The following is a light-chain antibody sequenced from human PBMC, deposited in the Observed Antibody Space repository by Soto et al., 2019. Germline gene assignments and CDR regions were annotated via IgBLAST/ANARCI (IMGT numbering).Light chain of an antibody. CDR2: LEGSGSY. CDR3: ETWDSNTHTV. J-gene: IGLJ3*02. Sequence: QPVLTQSSSASASLGSSVKLTCTLSSGHSSYIIAWHQQQPGKAPRYLMKLEGSGSYNKGSGVPDRFSGSSSGADRYLTISSLQFEDEADYYCETWDSNTHTVFGGGTQLTFL. CDR1: SGHSSYI. V-gene: IGLV4-60*02.